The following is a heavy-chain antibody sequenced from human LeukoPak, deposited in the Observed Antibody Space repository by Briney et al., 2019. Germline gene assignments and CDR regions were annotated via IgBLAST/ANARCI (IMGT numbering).Heavy chain of an antibody. CDR3: ARRFGFWSYTFDY. D-gene: IGHD2-2*02. Sequence: EESLKISCKGSGYIFANYWIGWVRHVPGKGLDWMGLIYPGDSTTRYTASFQGQVTISVDKSISTAYLQWSSLKASDTAMYYCARRFGFWSYTFDYWGQGTLVTVSS. CDR2: IYPGDSTT. J-gene: IGHJ4*02. CDR1: GYIFANYW. V-gene: IGHV5-51*01.